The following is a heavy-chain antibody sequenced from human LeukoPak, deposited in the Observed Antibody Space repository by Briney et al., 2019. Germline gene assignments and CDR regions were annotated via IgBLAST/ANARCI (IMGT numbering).Heavy chain of an antibody. CDR1: GFTFSSYS. V-gene: IGHV3-21*01. D-gene: IGHD3-10*01. J-gene: IGHJ4*02. CDR3: ARESVLWFGEAHFDY. Sequence: GGSLRLSCAAAGFTFSSYSMNWDRQAPGKGREWVSSVSISSSYIYYADSGKGRFTLSRDNAKNSLYLQMCSLRAEDTAVYSCARESVLWFGEAHFDYWGQGTLVTVSS. CDR2: VSISSSYI.